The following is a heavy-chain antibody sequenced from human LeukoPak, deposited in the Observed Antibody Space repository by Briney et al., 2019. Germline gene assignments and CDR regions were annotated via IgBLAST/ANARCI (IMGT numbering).Heavy chain of an antibody. V-gene: IGHV4-4*02. Sequence: SGTLSLTCVVSGDSISSVNSWSWVRQAPGKGLEWIGEVYHSGHTNYNPSLSSRVSISPDKSKNQFSLKLTSVTAADTAVYYCARPTYDSRGYYSFDYWGQGILVTVSS. CDR2: VYHSGHT. D-gene: IGHD3-22*01. J-gene: IGHJ4*02. CDR1: GDSISSVNS. CDR3: ARPTYDSRGYYSFDY.